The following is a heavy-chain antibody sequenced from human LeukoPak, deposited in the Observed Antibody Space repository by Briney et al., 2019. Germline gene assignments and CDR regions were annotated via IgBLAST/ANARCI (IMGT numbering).Heavy chain of an antibody. D-gene: IGHD3-16*01. Sequence: ASVKVSCKISGGTFGSYGISWMRQAPGQGLEWMGRTIPIRGMTNYAQKFQGRVTITADTSTSTAYMELSSLTSEDTAAYFCARGPYDGTFYFDSWGQGTLVIVSS. V-gene: IGHV1-69*04. CDR2: TIPIRGMT. CDR1: GGTFGSYG. J-gene: IGHJ4*02. CDR3: ARGPYDGTFYFDS.